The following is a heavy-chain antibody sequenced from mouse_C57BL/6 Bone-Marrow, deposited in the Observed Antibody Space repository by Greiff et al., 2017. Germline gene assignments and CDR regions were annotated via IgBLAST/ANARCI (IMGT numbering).Heavy chain of an antibody. CDR1: GYTFTGYW. Sequence: QVQLQQSGAELMKPGASVKLSCKATGYTFTGYWIEWVKQRPGQGLEWIGRIHPSDSDTNYNQKFKGKATLTVDKSSSTAYMQLSSLTSEDSAVYYCAIWGTTVVAPYAYWGQGTSVTVSS. V-gene: IGHV1-74*01. J-gene: IGHJ4*01. CDR3: AIWGTTVVAPYAY. D-gene: IGHD1-1*01. CDR2: IHPSDSDT.